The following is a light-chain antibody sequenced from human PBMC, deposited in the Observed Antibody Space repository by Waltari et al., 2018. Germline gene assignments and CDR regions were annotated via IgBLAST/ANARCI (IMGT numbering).Light chain of an antibody. CDR3: ATWDASLTGWV. J-gene: IGLJ2*01. CDR2: SNN. V-gene: IGLV1-44*01. CDR1: SSNIGRNP. Sequence: QSVLTQPPSASGTPGQGVTIPCSGSSSNIGRNPVNWYQQLPGTAPKLLIHSNNQRPSGVPDRFSVSKSGTSASLAISGLQSEDEADYYCATWDASLTGWVFGGGTKLTVL.